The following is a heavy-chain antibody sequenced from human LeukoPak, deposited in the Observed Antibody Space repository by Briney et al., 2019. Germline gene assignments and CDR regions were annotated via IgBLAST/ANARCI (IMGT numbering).Heavy chain of an antibody. CDR2: IYPGDSDT. J-gene: IGHJ4*02. V-gene: IGHV5-51*01. CDR1: EYSFVSYW. D-gene: IGHD1-26*01. CDR3: ARLRGRINSGYFDY. Sequence: GESLKISCKGSEYSFVSYWIGWVRQVPGKGLGWMGIIYPGDSDTRYSPSFQGQVTMSADKSINTAYLQWSSLKASDTAMYYCARLRGRINSGYFDYWGQGILVTVSS.